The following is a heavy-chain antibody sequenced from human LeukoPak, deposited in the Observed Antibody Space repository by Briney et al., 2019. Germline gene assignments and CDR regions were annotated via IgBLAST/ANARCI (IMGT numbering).Heavy chain of an antibody. CDR1: GFTFTRYA. D-gene: IGHD3-22*01. CDR3: AKDPDYYDSSGYFPGY. J-gene: IGHJ4*02. Sequence: GGSLRLSCAASGFTFTRYAMSWVRQSPGKGLEWVANIKQDGSEKYYVDSVKGRFTISRDNAKNTMYLQMNSLRAEDTAVYYCAKDPDYYDSSGYFPGYWGQGTLVTVSS. CDR2: IKQDGSEK. V-gene: IGHV3-7*01.